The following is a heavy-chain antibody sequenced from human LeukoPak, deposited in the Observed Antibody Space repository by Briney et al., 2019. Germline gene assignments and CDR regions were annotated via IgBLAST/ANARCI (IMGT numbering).Heavy chain of an antibody. D-gene: IGHD3-3*01. CDR1: GGSISSSSYY. CDR3: AKHSLCLTYYDFWSGYYSPCYMDV. V-gene: IGHV4-39*01. J-gene: IGHJ6*03. CDR2: IYYSGST. Sequence: PSETLSLTCTVSGGSISSSSYYWGWIRQPPGKGLEWIGSIYYSGSTYYNPSLKSRVTISVDTSKNQFSLKLSSVIAADTAVYYCAKHSLCLTYYDFWSGYYSPCYMDVWGKGTTVTVSS.